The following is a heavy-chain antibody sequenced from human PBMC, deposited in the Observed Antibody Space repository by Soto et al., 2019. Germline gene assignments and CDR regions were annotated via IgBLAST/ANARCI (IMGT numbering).Heavy chain of an antibody. J-gene: IGHJ4*02. CDR3: AKDRTSLSSGYDG. CDR1: GFTFSSYA. Sequence: EVQLLESGGGLVQPGGSLRLSCAASGFTFSSYAMSWVRQATGKGLEWVSAISGSGGSTYYEDSVKGRFTISRDNSKNTLYLQMNSLRAEDTDVYYCAKDRTSLSSGYDGWCQGTLVTVS. D-gene: IGHD5-12*01. V-gene: IGHV3-23*01. CDR2: ISGSGGST.